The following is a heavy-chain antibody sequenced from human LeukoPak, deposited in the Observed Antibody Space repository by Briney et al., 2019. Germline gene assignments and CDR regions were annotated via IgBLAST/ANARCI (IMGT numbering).Heavy chain of an antibody. CDR1: GSTVSSNY. Sequence: QPGGSLRLSCAASGSTVSSNYMSWVRQAPGKGLEWVSVIYSGGSTYYADSVKGRFTISRDNSKNTLYLQMNSLRAEDTAVYYCAREGSFARPLDYWGQGTLVTVSS. CDR3: AREGSFARPLDY. V-gene: IGHV3-66*02. CDR2: IYSGGST. D-gene: IGHD6-6*01. J-gene: IGHJ4*02.